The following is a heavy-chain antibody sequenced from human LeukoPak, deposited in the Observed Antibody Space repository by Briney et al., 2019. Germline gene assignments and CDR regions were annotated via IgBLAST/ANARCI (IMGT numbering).Heavy chain of an antibody. CDR3: ASILRSSSGYYFDY. CDR2: IYSGDTT. Sequence: PGGSLRLSCAASGFTVSTNYVSWVRQAPGKGLEWVPVIYSGDTTFYADSVRGKFTISRDNSKNTLYLQMNSLRAEDTAVYYCASILRSSSGYYFDYWGQGTLVTVSS. J-gene: IGHJ4*02. D-gene: IGHD3-10*01. V-gene: IGHV3-66*01. CDR1: GFTVSTNY.